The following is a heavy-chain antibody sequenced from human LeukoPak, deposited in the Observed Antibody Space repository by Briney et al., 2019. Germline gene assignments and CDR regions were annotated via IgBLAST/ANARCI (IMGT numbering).Heavy chain of an antibody. Sequence: ASVTVSCKASGYTFTSYGISWVRQAPGQGLEWMGWISAYNGNTNYAQKLQGRVTMTTDTSTSTAYMELRSLRSDDTAVYYCARVVVVAATNWFDPWGQGTLVTVSS. CDR2: ISAYNGNT. CDR1: GYTFTSYG. CDR3: ARVVVVAATNWFDP. J-gene: IGHJ5*02. V-gene: IGHV1-18*01. D-gene: IGHD2-15*01.